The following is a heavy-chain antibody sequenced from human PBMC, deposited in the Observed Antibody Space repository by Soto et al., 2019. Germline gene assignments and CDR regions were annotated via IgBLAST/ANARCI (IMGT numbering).Heavy chain of an antibody. J-gene: IGHJ4*02. CDR2: IKYDGAEK. CDR3: ARDGVAPGLYFDY. V-gene: IGHV3-7*05. Sequence: TGGSLRLSCAASGFTFSDYWMNWVRQAPGKGLEWVASIKYDGAEKSYVDSVKGRFTISRDNPKNSVYLQMASLRVEDTAVYYCARDGVAPGLYFDYWGQGTPVTVSS. CDR1: GFTFSDYW. D-gene: IGHD3-10*01.